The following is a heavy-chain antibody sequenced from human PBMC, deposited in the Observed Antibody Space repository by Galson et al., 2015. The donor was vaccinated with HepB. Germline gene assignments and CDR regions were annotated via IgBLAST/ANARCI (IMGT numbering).Heavy chain of an antibody. CDR2: IWYDGSNK. V-gene: IGHV3-33*01. J-gene: IGHJ4*02. D-gene: IGHD3-16*01. CDR3: ARDHLLGDYYYFDY. CDR1: GFTFSSYG. Sequence: SLRLSCAASGFTFSSYGMHWVRQAPGKGLVWVAVIWYDGSNKYYADSVKGRFTISRDNSKNTLYLQMNSLRAEDTAVYYCARDHLLGDYYYFDYWGQGTLVTVSS.